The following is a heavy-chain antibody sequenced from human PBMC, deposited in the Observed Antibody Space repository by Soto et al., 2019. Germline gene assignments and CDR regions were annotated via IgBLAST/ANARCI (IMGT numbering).Heavy chain of an antibody. Sequence: QVQLVQSGAEVKKPASSVKVSCKASGGTFNNYPITWVRQAPGEGLEWMGGSIPIFGTANYAQNFQGRVTISVDESTSTAYMELSRLRSEDTAVYYCARGRGYSGDDHYYSFDMDVWGQGTTVTVSS. CDR2: SIPIFGTA. V-gene: IGHV1-69*01. CDR3: ARGRGYSGDDHYYSFDMDV. D-gene: IGHD5-12*01. CDR1: GGTFNNYP. J-gene: IGHJ6*02.